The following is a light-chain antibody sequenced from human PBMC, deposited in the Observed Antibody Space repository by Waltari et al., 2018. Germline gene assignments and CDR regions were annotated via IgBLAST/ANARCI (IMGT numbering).Light chain of an antibody. J-gene: IGLJ3*02. CDR3: ETGGHGTWV. CDR1: SGHSSNI. V-gene: IGLV4-69*01. Sequence: QLVLTQSPSASASLGASVKLTCTLSSGHSSNIIAWLQQQPGKGPRYLMKVNSDGSHRKGDDIPDRFSGSSSGAERYLTISSIQSEDEADYYCETGGHGTWVFGGGTKLTVL. CDR2: VNSDGSH.